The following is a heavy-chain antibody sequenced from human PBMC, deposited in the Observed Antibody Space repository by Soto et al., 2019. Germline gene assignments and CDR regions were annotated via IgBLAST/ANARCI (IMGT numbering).Heavy chain of an antibody. CDR2: ISSSGSTI. CDR3: ASEDPTGYSSPTSLDY. Sequence: GGSLRLSCAASGFTFSDYYMSWIRQAPGKGLEWVSYISSSGSTIYYADSVKGRFTISRDNAKNSLYLQMNSLRAEDTAVYYCASEDPTGYSSPTSLDYWGQGTLVTVSS. CDR1: GFTFSDYY. V-gene: IGHV3-11*01. D-gene: IGHD6-19*01. J-gene: IGHJ4*02.